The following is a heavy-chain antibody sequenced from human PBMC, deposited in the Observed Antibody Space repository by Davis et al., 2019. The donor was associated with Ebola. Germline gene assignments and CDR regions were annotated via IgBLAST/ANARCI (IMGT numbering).Heavy chain of an antibody. CDR1: GFTFDDYA. CDR2: INWNGGST. CDR3: ARVRVDCSGGNCYSQFDF. J-gene: IGHJ4*01. V-gene: IGHV3-20*01. Sequence: GESLKISCAASGFTFDDYALSWVRQAPGKGLEWVSGINWNGGSTGYADPVKGRFTISRDNAKNSLFLQMNSLRAEDTALYHCARVRVDCSGGNCYSQFDFWGQGALVTVSS. D-gene: IGHD2-15*01.